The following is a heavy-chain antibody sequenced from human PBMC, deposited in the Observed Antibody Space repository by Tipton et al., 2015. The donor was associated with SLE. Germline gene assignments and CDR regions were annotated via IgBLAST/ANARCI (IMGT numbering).Heavy chain of an antibody. D-gene: IGHD6-6*01. Sequence: SLRLSCAASRFTFSDYYMSWVRQAPGKGLEWVSVIVGSDSSTHYADSVKGRFSISRDNSKNTLYLQMNSLRVEDTAIYYCGRGSSSRDYWGQGTLVTVSS. V-gene: IGHV3-23*01. CDR3: GRGSSSRDY. CDR2: IVGSDSST. CDR1: RFTFSDYY. J-gene: IGHJ4*02.